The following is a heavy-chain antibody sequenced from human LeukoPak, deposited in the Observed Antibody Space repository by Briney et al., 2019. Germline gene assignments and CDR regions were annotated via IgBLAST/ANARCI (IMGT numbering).Heavy chain of an antibody. J-gene: IGHJ6*02. CDR1: GGSISSYY. V-gene: IGHV4-59*08. D-gene: IGHD1-1*01. CDR2: IYYSGST. CDR3: ARLWDGVQLKAYYYYGMDV. Sequence: PSETLSLTCTVSGGSISSYYWSWIRQPPGKGLEWIGYIYYSGSTNYNPSLKSRVTISVDTSKNQFSLKLSSVTAADTAVYYCARLWDGVQLKAYYYYGMDVWGQGTTVTVSS.